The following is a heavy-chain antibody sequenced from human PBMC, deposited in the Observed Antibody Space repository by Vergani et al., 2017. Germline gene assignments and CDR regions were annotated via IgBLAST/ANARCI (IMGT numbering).Heavy chain of an antibody. D-gene: IGHD3-16*01. Sequence: EVQLVESGGDLVQPGGSLRLSCAASEFTFRNYWMSWVRQPPGKGLEWVANINQDRTTIRYVDSVKGRFTISRDNAKNSLFLQMNGLRVEDTAVYYCGRWSGGGKTHRLDNWGQGTLVTVSS. J-gene: IGHJ4*02. CDR1: EFTFRNYW. CDR3: GRWSGGGKTHRLDN. CDR2: INQDRTTI. V-gene: IGHV3-7*01.